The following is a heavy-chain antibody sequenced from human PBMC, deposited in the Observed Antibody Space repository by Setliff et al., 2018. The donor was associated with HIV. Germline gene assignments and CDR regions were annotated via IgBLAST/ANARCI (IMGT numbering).Heavy chain of an antibody. Sequence: ASVKVSCKASGYTFTGYYMHWVRQAPGQGLEWMGRINPNSGGTNYAQKFQGRVTMTRDTSISTAYMELSSLRSEDTAVYYCARGRRPITMIVVVTLDPWGQGTLVTVS. CDR1: GYTFTGYY. D-gene: IGHD3-22*01. V-gene: IGHV1-2*06. CDR2: INPNSGGT. J-gene: IGHJ5*02. CDR3: ARGRRPITMIVVVTLDP.